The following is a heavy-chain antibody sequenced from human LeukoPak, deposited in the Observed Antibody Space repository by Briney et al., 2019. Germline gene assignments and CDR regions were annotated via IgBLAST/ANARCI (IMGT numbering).Heavy chain of an antibody. J-gene: IGHJ6*02. CDR1: GFTFSSHW. V-gene: IGHV3-7*01. CDR2: IKQDGSEK. Sequence: GGSLRLSCAASGFTFSSHWMSWVRQAPGKGLEWVANIKQDGSEKYYVDSVKGRFTISRDNAKNSLYLQMNSLRAEDTAVYYCARGIGSSWYFPYYYYGMDVWGQGTTVTVSS. D-gene: IGHD6-13*01. CDR3: ARGIGSSWYFPYYYYGMDV.